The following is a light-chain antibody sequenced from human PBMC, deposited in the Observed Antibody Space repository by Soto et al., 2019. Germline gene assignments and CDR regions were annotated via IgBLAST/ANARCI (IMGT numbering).Light chain of an antibody. Sequence: QPVLTQSPSASASLGASVNLTCTLSSGHSSYAIAWHQQQPEKGPRYLMKLNTDGSHSKGDGIPDRFSGSISGAERYLPISSLQSEDEADYYCQTWGTGIRVFGGGTKLPS. J-gene: IGLJ3*02. CDR2: LNTDGSH. CDR3: QTWGTGIRV. V-gene: IGLV4-69*01. CDR1: SGHSSYA.